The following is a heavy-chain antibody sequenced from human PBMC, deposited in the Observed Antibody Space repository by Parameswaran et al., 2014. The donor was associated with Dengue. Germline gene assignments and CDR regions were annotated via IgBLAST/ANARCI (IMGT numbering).Heavy chain of an antibody. D-gene: IGHD2-15*01. Sequence: WVRQAPGQGLEWMGVIIPSGGSTSYAQKFQGRVTMTRDTSTSTVYMELSSLRSGDTAVYYCARAGAETVLLYYFDYWGQGTLVTVSS. V-gene: IGHV1-46*01. J-gene: IGHJ4*02. CDR3: ARAGAETVLLYYFDY. CDR2: IIPSGGST.